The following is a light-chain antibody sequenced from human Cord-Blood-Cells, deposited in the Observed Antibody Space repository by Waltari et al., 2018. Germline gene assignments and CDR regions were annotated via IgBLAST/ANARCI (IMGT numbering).Light chain of an antibody. V-gene: IGKV4-1*01. Sequence: DIVMTQSPDSLAVSLGERATINCKSSQSVLYSSNNKNYLAWYQQKPGQPPKLLIYWASTRESWVPDRFSGICSGTDFPLTISSLQAEDVAVYYCQQYYSTPYTFGQGTKLEIK. CDR2: WAS. J-gene: IGKJ2*01. CDR3: QQYYSTPYT. CDR1: QSVLYSSNNKNY.